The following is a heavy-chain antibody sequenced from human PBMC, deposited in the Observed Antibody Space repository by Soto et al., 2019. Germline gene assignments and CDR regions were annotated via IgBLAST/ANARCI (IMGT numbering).Heavy chain of an antibody. CDR2: ISYDGSNK. Sequence: QVQLVESGGGVVQPGRSLRLSCAASGFTFSSYGMHWVRQAPGKGLEWVAVISYDGSNKYYADSVKGRFTISRDNSKNTLYLQMNRLRAEDTAVYYCEKQEYYDILTGYYIDYWGQGTLVTVSS. CDR3: EKQEYYDILTGYYIDY. V-gene: IGHV3-30*18. J-gene: IGHJ4*02. CDR1: GFTFSSYG. D-gene: IGHD3-9*01.